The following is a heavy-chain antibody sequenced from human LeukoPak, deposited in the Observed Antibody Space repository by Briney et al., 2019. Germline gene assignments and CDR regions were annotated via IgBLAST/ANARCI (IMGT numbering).Heavy chain of an antibody. CDR1: GYTFTGYY. CDR2: INPNSGGT. Sequence: ASVKVSCKASGYTFTGYYMHWVRQAPGQGLEWMGWINPNSGGTNYAQKFQGRVTMTRDTSISTAYMELSRLRSDDTAVYYCARDASLPYGSGSFDYWGQGTLVTVSS. J-gene: IGHJ4*01. V-gene: IGHV1-2*02. D-gene: IGHD3-10*01. CDR3: ARDASLPYGSGSFDY.